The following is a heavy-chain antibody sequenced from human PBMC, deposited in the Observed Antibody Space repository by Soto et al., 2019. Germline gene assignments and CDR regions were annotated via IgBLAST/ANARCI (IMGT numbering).Heavy chain of an antibody. D-gene: IGHD2-2*01. CDR2: INPNSGGT. CDR3: ARDLPYCSSTSCYSYGMDV. CDR1: GYTFTGYY. V-gene: IGHV1-2*04. J-gene: IGHJ6*02. Sequence: ASVKVSCKASGYTFTGYYMHWVRQAPGQGLEWMGWINPNSGGTNYAQKFQGWVTMTRDTSISTAYMELSRLRSDDTAVYYCARDLPYCSSTSCYSYGMDVWGQGTTVTAP.